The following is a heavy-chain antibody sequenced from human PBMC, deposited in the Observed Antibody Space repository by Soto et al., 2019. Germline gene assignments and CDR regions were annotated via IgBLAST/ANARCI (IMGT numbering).Heavy chain of an antibody. CDR3: AKGSDANGNVFDF. Sequence: LRLSCAASGFTFSNYWMSWVRQAPGKALEWVANIKRDESEKYYVDSVKGRFTISRDNAKNSLYLQMDSLRAEDTAVYYCAKGSDANGNVFDFWGQGTMVTVSS. D-gene: IGHD2-8*01. CDR1: GFTFSNYW. J-gene: IGHJ3*01. V-gene: IGHV3-7*01. CDR2: IKRDESEK.